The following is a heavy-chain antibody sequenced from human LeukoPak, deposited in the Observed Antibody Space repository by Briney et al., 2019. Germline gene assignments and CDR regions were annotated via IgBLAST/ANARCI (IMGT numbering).Heavy chain of an antibody. J-gene: IGHJ4*02. Sequence: ASVKVSCKASGYTFTSYAMHWVRQAPGQGLEWMGWINAGNGNTKYSQKFQGRVTITRDTSASTAYMELSSLRSEDTAVYYCARDLSGTTPMYYFDYWGQGTLVTVSS. CDR2: INAGNGNT. V-gene: IGHV1-3*01. CDR3: ARDLSGTTPMYYFDY. D-gene: IGHD1-1*01. CDR1: GYTFTSYA.